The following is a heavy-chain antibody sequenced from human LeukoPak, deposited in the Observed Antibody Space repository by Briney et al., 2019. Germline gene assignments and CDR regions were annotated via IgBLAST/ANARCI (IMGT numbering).Heavy chain of an antibody. V-gene: IGHV4-39*01. Sequence: SETLSLTCTVSGGSISSGSYYWSWIRQPPGKGLECIGSIHYSGSTYYNPSLKSRVTLSVDTSKNQFSLKLSSVTAADTAVYYCARRIVGAAPFNYWGQGTLVAVSS. CDR2: IHYSGST. CDR1: GGSISSGSYY. J-gene: IGHJ4*02. CDR3: ARRIVGAAPFNY. D-gene: IGHD1-26*01.